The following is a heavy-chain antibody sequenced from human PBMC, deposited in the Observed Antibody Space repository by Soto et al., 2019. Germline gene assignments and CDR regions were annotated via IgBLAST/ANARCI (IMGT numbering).Heavy chain of an antibody. J-gene: IGHJ4*02. CDR3: AGELYGDYWEYSY. V-gene: IGHV4-34*01. D-gene: IGHD4-17*01. Sequence: QVQLQQWGAGLLKPSETLSLTCAVYGGSFSGYYWSWIRQPPGKGLEWIGEINHSGSTNYNPSLKSRVTISVDTSKNQFSLKLSSVTAADTAVYYCAGELYGDYWEYSYWGQGNLVTVSS. CDR2: INHSGST. CDR1: GGSFSGYY.